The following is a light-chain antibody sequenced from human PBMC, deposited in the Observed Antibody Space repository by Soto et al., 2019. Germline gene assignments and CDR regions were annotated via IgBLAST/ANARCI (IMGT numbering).Light chain of an antibody. CDR1: SSNIGGNT. CDR3: ATWDDSLSGWV. J-gene: IGLJ3*02. CDR2: TNN. Sequence: QSVLTQTPPASGTPGQRVTISCSGSSSNIGGNTVNWYQQLPGTAPKLLIYTNNQRPSGVPDRFSGSKSGTSASLAISGLQSEDEADYYCATWDDSLSGWVFGGGTKVTVL. V-gene: IGLV1-44*01.